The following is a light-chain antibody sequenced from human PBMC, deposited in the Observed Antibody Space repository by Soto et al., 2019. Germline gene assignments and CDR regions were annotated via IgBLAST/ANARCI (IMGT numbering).Light chain of an antibody. Sequence: QSVLTQPPSASGSPGQSVTISCTGTSSDVGGYNYVSWYQQHPGKAPKLMISEVSKRPSGVPDRFSGSKSGNTASLTVSGLQAEDDADYYCSSYAGSNNLGVFGTGTKVTVL. J-gene: IGLJ1*01. CDR2: EVS. V-gene: IGLV2-8*01. CDR3: SSYAGSNNLGV. CDR1: SSDVGGYNY.